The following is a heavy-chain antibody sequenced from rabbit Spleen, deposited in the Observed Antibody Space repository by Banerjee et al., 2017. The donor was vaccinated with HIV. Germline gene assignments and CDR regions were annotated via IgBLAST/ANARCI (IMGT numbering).Heavy chain of an antibody. J-gene: IGHJ6*01. CDR3: ARDTSSSFSSYGMDL. V-gene: IGHV1S45*01. D-gene: IGHD1-1*01. CDR1: GVSFSDSSY. Sequence: QEQLVESGGGLVQPEGSLTLTCKASGVSFSDSSYMCWVRQAPGKGLEWIACIDTDSSGFTYFATWAKGRFTCSKTSSTTVTLQMTRLTAADTATYFCARDTSSSFSSYGMDLWGQGTLVTVS. CDR2: IDTDSSGFT.